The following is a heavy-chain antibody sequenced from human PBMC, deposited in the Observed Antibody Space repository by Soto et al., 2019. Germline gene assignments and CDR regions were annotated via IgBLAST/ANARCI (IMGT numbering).Heavy chain of an antibody. D-gene: IGHD2-21*02. V-gene: IGHV4-39*01. CDR3: ARLTVEDADGYYYYGLDV. CDR2: IYYSGST. Sequence: QLQLQESGPGLVKPSETLSLTCTVSGGSISSSSCYWGWIRQPPGKGLEWIGSIYYSGSTYYNPAPRRRDTISVDTSKSQFSLKLSSVTAADTAVYYCARLTVEDADGYYYYGLDVWGQGTTVTVSS. J-gene: IGHJ6*02. CDR1: GGSISSSSCY.